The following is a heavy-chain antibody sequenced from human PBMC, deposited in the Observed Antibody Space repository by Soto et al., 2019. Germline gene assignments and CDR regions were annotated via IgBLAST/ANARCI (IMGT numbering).Heavy chain of an antibody. CDR2: IIPIFGTA. D-gene: IGHD3-3*01. J-gene: IGHJ4*02. CDR1: GGTFSSYA. Sequence: QMQLVQSGAEVKKPGSSVKVSCKASGGTFSSYAISWVRQAPGQGLEWMGGIIPIFGTANYAQKFQGRVTITADKSTSTAYMELSSLRSEDTAVYYCARKLRPRNYDFWSGYYPLDYWGQGTLVTVSS. V-gene: IGHV1-69*06. CDR3: ARKLRPRNYDFWSGYYPLDY.